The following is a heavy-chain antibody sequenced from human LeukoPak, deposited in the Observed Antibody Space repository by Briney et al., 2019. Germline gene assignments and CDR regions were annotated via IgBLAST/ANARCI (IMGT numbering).Heavy chain of an antibody. V-gene: IGHV3-11*01. CDR2: ISGSGSTI. CDR1: GLTFSDYY. Sequence: GGSLRLSCAASGLTFSDYYMSWIRQAPGKGLEWVSYISGSGSTIYYADSVKGRFTNSRDNAKNSLYLQMDSLSAEDTAVYYCTALHYYGMVVWGPGTTVTVS. CDR3: TALHYYGMVV. J-gene: IGHJ6*02.